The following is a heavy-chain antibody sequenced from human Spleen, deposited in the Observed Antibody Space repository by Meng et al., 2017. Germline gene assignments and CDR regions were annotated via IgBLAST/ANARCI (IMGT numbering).Heavy chain of an antibody. CDR3: ARGPTTMAHDFDY. V-gene: IGHV4-34*01. J-gene: IGHJ4*02. CDR2: INHGGST. CDR1: GGSFSDYY. D-gene: IGHD4-11*01. Sequence: QGHLQQWGAGLLKPSETLSLTCVVSGGSFSDYYWSWVRQPPGKGLEWIGEINHGGSTNYNPSLESRATISVDTSQNNLSLKLSSVTAADSAVYYCARGPTTMAHDFDYWGQGTLVTVSS.